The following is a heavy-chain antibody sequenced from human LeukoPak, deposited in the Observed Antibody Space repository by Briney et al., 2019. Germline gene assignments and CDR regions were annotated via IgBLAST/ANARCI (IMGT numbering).Heavy chain of an antibody. CDR2: INEDGSGK. V-gene: IGHV3-7*01. J-gene: IGHJ6*04. CDR3: ARDDGDV. Sequence: GGSLRLSCVSSGFTFSNYWKKWVRQAPGEGLEWVASINEDGSGKFSVGSVKDRITISRDNTRNSLDLQINSLTVEDTAIYYCARDDGDVWGTGTTVTVSS. CDR1: GFTFSNYW.